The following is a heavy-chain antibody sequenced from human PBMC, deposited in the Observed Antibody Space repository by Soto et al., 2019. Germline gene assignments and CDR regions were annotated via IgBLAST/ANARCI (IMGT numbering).Heavy chain of an antibody. J-gene: IGHJ6*02. Sequence: ASVKVSCKASGYTFTSYGISWVRQAPGQGLEWMGWISAYNGNTNYAQKLQGRVTMTTDTSTSTAYMELRSLRSDDTAVYYCAEGMDIVVVPAAMALRGYGLAVSGQRTTVTVSS. D-gene: IGHD2-2*03. CDR2: ISAYNGNT. V-gene: IGHV1-18*01. CDR1: GYTFTSYG. CDR3: AEGMDIVVVPAAMALRGYGLAV.